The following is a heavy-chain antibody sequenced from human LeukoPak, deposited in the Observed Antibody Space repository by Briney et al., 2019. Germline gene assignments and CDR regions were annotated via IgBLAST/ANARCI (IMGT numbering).Heavy chain of an antibody. CDR3: AKGWWGD. Sequence: GRSLRLSCAASGFTFSSYGMHWVRQAPGKGLEWVAVISYDGSNKYYADSVKGRFTISRDNSKNTLDLQMNSLRAEGTAVYYCAKGWWGDWGQGTLVTVSS. V-gene: IGHV3-30*18. CDR2: ISYDGSNK. CDR1: GFTFSSYG. D-gene: IGHD2-8*02. J-gene: IGHJ4*02.